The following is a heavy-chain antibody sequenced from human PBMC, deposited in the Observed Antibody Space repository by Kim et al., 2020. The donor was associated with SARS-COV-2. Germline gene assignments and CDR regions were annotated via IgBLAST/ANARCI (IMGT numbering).Heavy chain of an antibody. J-gene: IGHJ4*02. CDR2: IDAGNGNT. Sequence: ASVKVSCKASGYTFTSYRIHWLRQAPGQRLKWMGWIDAGNGNTKESQKFQGRVTITRDTSASTAYMQLSSLRSEDTALYYCARVSLTTGWFLFDYWGQGTLVTVSS. CDR3: ARVSLTTGWFLFDY. CDR1: GYTFTSYR. V-gene: IGHV1-3*01. D-gene: IGHD6-19*01.